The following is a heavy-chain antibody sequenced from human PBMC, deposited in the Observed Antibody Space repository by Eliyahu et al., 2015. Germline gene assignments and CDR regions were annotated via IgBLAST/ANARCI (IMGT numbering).Heavy chain of an antibody. Sequence: EVQLVESGGGLIQPGGSLRLSCAASGFTFSSQWMDWVRQAPGKVPVWGSRVNADGGGTTYADSVKGRFTISRDNAKNTLYLQMSGLRVEDTAVYYCTRGARYFDLWGRGTLVTVSS. CDR2: VNADGGGT. J-gene: IGHJ2*01. V-gene: IGHV3-74*01. CDR3: TRGARYFDL. CDR1: GFTFSSQW.